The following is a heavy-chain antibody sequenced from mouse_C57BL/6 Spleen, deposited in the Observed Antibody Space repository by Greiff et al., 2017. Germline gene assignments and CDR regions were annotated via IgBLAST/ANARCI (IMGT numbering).Heavy chain of an antibody. D-gene: IGHD2-3*01. CDR3: ARKEGYDGYFDY. J-gene: IGHJ2*01. CDR1: GFSLTSYG. Sequence: VKLMESGPGLVQPSQSLSITCTVSGFSLTSYGVHWVRQSPGKGLEWLGVLWSGGSTDYNAAFISRLSISKDNSKSQVFFKMNSLQADDTAIYYCARKEGYDGYFDYWGQGTTLTVSS. CDR2: LWSGGST. V-gene: IGHV2-2*01.